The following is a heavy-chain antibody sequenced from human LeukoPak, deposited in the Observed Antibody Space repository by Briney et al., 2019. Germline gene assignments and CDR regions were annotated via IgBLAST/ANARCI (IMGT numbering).Heavy chain of an antibody. D-gene: IGHD1-26*01. CDR3: SRESGPFCPFGY. CDR2: ISLAGQT. J-gene: IGHJ4*02. Sequence: PGTLSLTCGVSGGSISGTNWWSWVRQPPGQGLEWIGEISLAGQTNYNPSLNGRVTMSRDKSSNQLSLHLTSVTAADTATYFCSRESGPFCPFGYWGQGTLVIVSS. V-gene: IGHV4-4*01. CDR1: GGSISGTNW.